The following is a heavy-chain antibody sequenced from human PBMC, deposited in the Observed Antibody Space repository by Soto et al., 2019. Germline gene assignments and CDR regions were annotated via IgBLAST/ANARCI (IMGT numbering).Heavy chain of an antibody. V-gene: IGHV5-51*01. CDR3: ARGGVSTRTFDY. Sequence: ESLTISRKGSGYNFAGYWIALVRQMPGKGLELMGIIYPSDSDTRYRPSFQGQVTISADKSISSAYLQWSSLRASDTAMYYCARGGVSTRTFDYWGQGTPVTVSS. D-gene: IGHD3-3*01. CDR1: GYNFAGYW. J-gene: IGHJ4*02. CDR2: IYPSDSDT.